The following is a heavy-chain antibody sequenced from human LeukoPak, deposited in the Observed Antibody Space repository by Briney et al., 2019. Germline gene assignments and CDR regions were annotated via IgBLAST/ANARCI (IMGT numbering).Heavy chain of an antibody. Sequence: EASVNVSRKVSGYTLTELSMHWVRQSPGNGREGLGGFDPEDVEKIYEQKCKGRDTMTEDTSTDTAYMELSSLRSEDTAVYDGATVISDPKPSVYYYYGMDFWGQGTTVTVSS. CDR1: GYTLTELS. D-gene: IGHD2-21*01. V-gene: IGHV1-24*01. CDR3: ATVISDPKPSVYYYYGMDF. J-gene: IGHJ6*02. CDR2: FDPEDVEK.